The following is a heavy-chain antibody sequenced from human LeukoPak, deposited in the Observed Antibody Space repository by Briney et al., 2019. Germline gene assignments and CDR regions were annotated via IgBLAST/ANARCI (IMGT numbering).Heavy chain of an antibody. CDR3: ARDSHKGF. Sequence: GGSLRLSCAVSGFSVSSNYMSWVRQAPGKGLEWVSVIYSGGGIYYADSVKGRFTSSRDSTKNMMYLQLNSLRVEDTAVYFCARDSHKGFWGQGALVTVSS. CDR1: GFSVSSNY. CDR2: IYSGGGI. V-gene: IGHV3-66*01. J-gene: IGHJ4*02.